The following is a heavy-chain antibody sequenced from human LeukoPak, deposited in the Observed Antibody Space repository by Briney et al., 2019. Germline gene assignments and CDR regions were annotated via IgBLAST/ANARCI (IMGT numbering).Heavy chain of an antibody. CDR3: ARVGYCSSTSCYNLEENWFDP. Sequence: ASVKVSCKASGYTFTSYGISWVRQAPGQGLEWMGGIIPIFGTANYTQKFQGRVTITADESTSTAYMELSSLRSEDTAVYYCARVGYCSSTSCYNLEENWFDPWGQGTLVTVSS. J-gene: IGHJ5*02. CDR2: IIPIFGTA. V-gene: IGHV1-69*13. CDR1: GYTFTSYG. D-gene: IGHD2-2*02.